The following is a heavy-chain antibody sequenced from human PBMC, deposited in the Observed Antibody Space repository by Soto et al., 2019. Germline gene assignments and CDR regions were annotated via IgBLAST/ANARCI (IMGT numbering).Heavy chain of an antibody. CDR2: FDPEDGET. CDR3: ATGPIYDILTGFGPLLYFDY. V-gene: IGHV1-24*01. D-gene: IGHD3-9*01. Sequence: ASVKVSCKVSGYTLTELSMHWVRQAPGKGLEWMGGFDPEDGETIYAQKFQGRVTMTEDTSTDTAYMELSSLRSEDTAVYYCATGPIYDILTGFGPLLYFDYWGQGTLVTVSS. CDR1: GYTLTELS. J-gene: IGHJ4*02.